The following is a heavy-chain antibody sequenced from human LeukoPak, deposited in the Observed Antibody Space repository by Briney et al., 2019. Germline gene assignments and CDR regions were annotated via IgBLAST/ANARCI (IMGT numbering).Heavy chain of an antibody. CDR1: GFTFSSYG. CDR3: KSNYYGSGSFDY. V-gene: IGHV3-30*02. Sequence: GGSLRLSCAASGFTFSSYGMHWVRQAPGKGLEWVAFIRYDGSNKYYADSVKGRFTISRDNAKNSLYLQMNSLRTEDTAVYYCKSNYYGSGSFDYWGQGTLVTVSS. D-gene: IGHD3-10*01. CDR2: IRYDGSNK. J-gene: IGHJ4*02.